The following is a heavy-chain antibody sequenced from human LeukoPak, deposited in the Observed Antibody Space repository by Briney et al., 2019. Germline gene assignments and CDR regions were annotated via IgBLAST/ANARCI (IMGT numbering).Heavy chain of an antibody. CDR3: ARDTCSGGSCYYYYGMDV. Sequence: GGSLRLSCAASGFTFSRYSMNWGRQAPGEGLEWVSSISSSSSYIYYADSVKGRFTISRDNAKNSLYLQMNSLRAEDTAVYYCARDTCSGGSCYYYYGMDVWGQGTTVTVSS. V-gene: IGHV3-21*01. D-gene: IGHD2-15*01. J-gene: IGHJ6*02. CDR2: ISSSSSYI. CDR1: GFTFSRYS.